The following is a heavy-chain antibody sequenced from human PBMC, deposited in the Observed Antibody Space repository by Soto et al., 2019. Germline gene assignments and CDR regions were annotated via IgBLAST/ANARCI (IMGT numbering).Heavy chain of an antibody. CDR1: GFTFSGYW. CDR2: IKNDGTIT. J-gene: IGHJ5*02. Sequence: EEQLVESGGGLVQPGGSLRLSCAASGFTFSGYWMHWIRQAPGKGPVWVARIKNDGTITSYADSVKGRFTISRDNAKNTLYLQMNSLTAEDTAVYYCAKSDWFDPWGRGTLVTVSS. CDR3: AKSDWFDP. V-gene: IGHV3-74*01.